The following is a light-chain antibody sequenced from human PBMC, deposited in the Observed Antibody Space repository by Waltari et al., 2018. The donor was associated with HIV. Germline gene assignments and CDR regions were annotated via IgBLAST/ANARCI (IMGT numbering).Light chain of an antibody. V-gene: IGLV2-14*01. Sequence: QSALTQPASVSGSPGQSISISCSGTSSAVGASAYVSWYHQHPGEAPTLILYEVKKRPSGISNRFSGSKSGNTASLTISGLQVEDEAHYYCSSYSASGTLVLFGGGTRLTVL. CDR2: EVK. CDR1: SSAVGASAY. J-gene: IGLJ2*01. CDR3: SSYSASGTLVL.